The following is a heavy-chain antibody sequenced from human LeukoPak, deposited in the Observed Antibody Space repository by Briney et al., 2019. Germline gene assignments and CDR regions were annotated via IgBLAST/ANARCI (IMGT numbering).Heavy chain of an antibody. Sequence: GASVTVSFTASGYTFTSYYMHWVRQAPGQGLEWMGIINPSGGSTSYAQKFQGRVTMTRDTSTSTVYMELSSLRSEDTAVYYCARERYCSGGSCYSYYYYGMDVWGQGTTVTVSS. CDR1: GYTFTSYY. CDR2: INPSGGST. CDR3: ARERYCSGGSCYSYYYYGMDV. J-gene: IGHJ6*02. D-gene: IGHD2-15*01. V-gene: IGHV1-46*01.